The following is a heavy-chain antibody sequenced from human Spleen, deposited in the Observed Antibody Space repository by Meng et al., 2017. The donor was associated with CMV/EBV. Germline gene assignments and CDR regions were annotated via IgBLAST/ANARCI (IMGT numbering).Heavy chain of an antibody. V-gene: IGHV3-47*02. CDR2: IGTGGDT. J-gene: IGHJ3*02. CDR3: ARDLFVVARTVGVPESDYGFDI. CDR1: GFAFSSYA. Sequence: GGSLRLSCAASGFAFSSYALHRVRRAPGKGLEWVSAIGTGGDTYYADSVMGRFTISRDNAKKSLYLQMNSLRAEDTAVYYCARDLFVVARTVGVPESDYGFDIWGQGTMVTVSS. D-gene: IGHD3-3*01.